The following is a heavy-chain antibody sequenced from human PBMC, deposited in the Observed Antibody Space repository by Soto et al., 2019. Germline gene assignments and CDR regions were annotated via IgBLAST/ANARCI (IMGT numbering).Heavy chain of an antibody. CDR3: AKWGWFGELLAHYYYGMDV. D-gene: IGHD3-10*01. Sequence: GGSLRLSCAASGFTFSSYGMHWVRQAPGKGLEWVAVISYDGSNKYYADSVKGRFTISRDNSKNTLYLQMNSLRAEDTAVYYCAKWGWFGELLAHYYYGMDVWGQGTTVTVSS. CDR2: ISYDGSNK. V-gene: IGHV3-30*18. J-gene: IGHJ6*02. CDR1: GFTFSSYG.